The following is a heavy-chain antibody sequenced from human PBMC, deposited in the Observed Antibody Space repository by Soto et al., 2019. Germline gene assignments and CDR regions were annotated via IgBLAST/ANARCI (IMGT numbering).Heavy chain of an antibody. V-gene: IGHV1-69*13. J-gene: IGHJ4*02. CDR2: IIPIFGTA. Sequence: SVKVSCKASGGTFSSYAISWVRQAPGQGLEWMGGIIPIFGTANYAQKFQGRVTITADESTSTAYMELSSLRSEDTAVYYCARGSGYYYDSSGYYGDYWGQGTLVTVSS. D-gene: IGHD3-22*01. CDR1: GGTFSSYA. CDR3: ARGSGYYYDSSGYYGDY.